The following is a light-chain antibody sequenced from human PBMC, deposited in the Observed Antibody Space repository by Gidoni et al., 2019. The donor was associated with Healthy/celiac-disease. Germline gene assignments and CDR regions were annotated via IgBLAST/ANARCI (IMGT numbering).Light chain of an antibody. J-gene: IGKJ1*01. CDR3: QQYNSYSWT. CDR2: KAS. Sequence: DIQMTQSPSTLSASVGDRVTITCRASQSISSWLAWYQQKPGKAPKLLIYKASSLSAESGVPSRFSGSGSGTEFTLTISSLQPDDFATYYCQQYNSYSWTFGQGTKVEIK. V-gene: IGKV1-5*03. CDR1: QSISSW.